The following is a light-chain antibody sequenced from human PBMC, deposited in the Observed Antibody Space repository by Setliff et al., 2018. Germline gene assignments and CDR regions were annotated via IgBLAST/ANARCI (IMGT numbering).Light chain of an antibody. CDR1: SSDVGGYNY. J-gene: IGLJ1*01. CDR3: CSYADGYV. CDR2: DVN. V-gene: IGLV2-11*01. Sequence: QSALTQPRSVSGSPGQSVAISCTGTSSDVGGYNYVSWYQQHPGKAPKVMIYDVNKRPSGVPDRFSGSKSGNTASLTISGLQAEDEADYYCCSYADGYVLGTGTKVTVL.